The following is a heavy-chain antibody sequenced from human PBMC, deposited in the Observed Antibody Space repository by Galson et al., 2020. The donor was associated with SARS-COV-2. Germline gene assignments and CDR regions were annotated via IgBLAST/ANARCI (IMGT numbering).Heavy chain of an antibody. J-gene: IGHJ6*02. CDR2: IYYSGST. V-gene: IGHV4-31*03. CDR3: ARDSLPGVVGYYYYYGMDV. Sequence: ETSETLSLTCTVSGGSISSGGYYWSWIRQHPGKGLEWIGYIYYSGSTYYNPSLKSRVTISVDTSKNQFSLKLSSVTAADTAVYYCARDSLPGVVGYYYYYGMDVWGQGTTVTVSS. CDR1: GGSISSGGYY. D-gene: IGHD2-15*01.